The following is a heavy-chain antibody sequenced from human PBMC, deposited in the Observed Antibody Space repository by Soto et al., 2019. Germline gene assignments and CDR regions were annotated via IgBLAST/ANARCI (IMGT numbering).Heavy chain of an antibody. Sequence: QLQLQESGSGLVKPSQTLSLTCAVSGGSISSGGYSWSWIRQPPGKGLEWIGYISHSGSTYYKRVLKSRVTISVDRSKYQFSLKLSSVTAAATAVYYCARGQVVAAQPWGQGTLVTVSS. J-gene: IGHJ5*02. CDR1: GGSISSGGYS. D-gene: IGHD2-15*01. V-gene: IGHV4-30-2*01. CDR3: ARGQVVAAQP. CDR2: ISHSGST.